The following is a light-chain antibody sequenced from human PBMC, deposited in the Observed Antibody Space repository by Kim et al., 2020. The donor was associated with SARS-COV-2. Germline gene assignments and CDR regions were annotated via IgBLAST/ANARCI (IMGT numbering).Light chain of an antibody. CDR2: QDS. CDR3: QAWDSSTAV. Sequence: VAPRTTASFTRFGVKLGNKYACWYQQKPGQSPVLVIYQDSKRPSGIPGRFSGSNSGNTATLTISGTQAMDEADYYCQAWDSSTAVFGGGTQLTVL. CDR1: KLGNKY. J-gene: IGLJ2*01. V-gene: IGLV3-1*01.